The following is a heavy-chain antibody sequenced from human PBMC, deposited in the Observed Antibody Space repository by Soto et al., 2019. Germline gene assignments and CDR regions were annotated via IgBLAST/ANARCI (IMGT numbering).Heavy chain of an antibody. CDR3: AKDFETGTSPGNWFDP. V-gene: IGHV3-23*01. CDR2: ISGSGGST. J-gene: IGHJ5*02. CDR1: GFTFSSYA. D-gene: IGHD1-1*01. Sequence: GGSLRLSCAASGFTFSSYAMSWVRQASGKGLEWVSAISGSGGSTYYADSVKGRFTISRDNSKNTLYLQMNSLRAEDTAVYYCAKDFETGTSPGNWFDPWGQGTLVTVSS.